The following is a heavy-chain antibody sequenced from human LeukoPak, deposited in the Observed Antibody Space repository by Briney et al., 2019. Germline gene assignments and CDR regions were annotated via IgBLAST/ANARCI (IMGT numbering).Heavy chain of an antibody. CDR3: ARDHRESFYDFWSAFDP. Sequence: SETLSLTCTVSGGSISSPNYYWSWIRQPGGKGLEWIGRIYTSGSTDYNPSLKSRLTISLDTSKNQFSLKLSSVTAADTAVYYCARDHRESFYDFWSAFDPWGQGTLVTVSS. CDR1: GGSISSPNYY. V-gene: IGHV4-61*02. CDR2: IYTSGST. D-gene: IGHD3-3*01. J-gene: IGHJ5*02.